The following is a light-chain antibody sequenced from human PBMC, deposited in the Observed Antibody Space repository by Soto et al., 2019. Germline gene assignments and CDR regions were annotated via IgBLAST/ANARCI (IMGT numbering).Light chain of an antibody. J-gene: IGKJ1*01. V-gene: IGKV1-39*01. CDR3: QQSYSTPRT. CDR1: QSISSY. CDR2: AAS. Sequence: IQMTQSPSSLSASVGDRVTITCRASQSISSYLNWYQQKPGKAPKLLIYAASSLQSGVPSRFSGSGSGTDFTLTISSRQPADFATYYCQQSYSTPRTFGQGTKVDI.